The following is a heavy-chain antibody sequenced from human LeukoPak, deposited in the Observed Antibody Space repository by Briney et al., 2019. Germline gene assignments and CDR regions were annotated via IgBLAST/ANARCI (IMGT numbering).Heavy chain of an antibody. V-gene: IGHV3-30*18. Sequence: GGSLRLSCAASGFTFSSYGMHWVRQAPGKGVEWVAVISYDGSNKYYADSVKGRFTISRDNSKNTLYLQMNSLRAEDTAVYYCAKDNHYVWGSYRLTDAFDIWGQGTMVTVSS. J-gene: IGHJ3*02. CDR1: GFTFSSYG. D-gene: IGHD3-16*02. CDR3: AKDNHYVWGSYRLTDAFDI. CDR2: ISYDGSNK.